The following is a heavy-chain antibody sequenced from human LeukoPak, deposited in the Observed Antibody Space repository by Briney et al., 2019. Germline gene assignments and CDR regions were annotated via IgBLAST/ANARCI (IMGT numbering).Heavy chain of an antibody. J-gene: IGHJ4*02. Sequence: SETLSPTCTVSGGSISSSSYYWGWIRQPPGKGLEWIGCIYYSGSTYYNPSLKSRVSISVDTSKNQFSLKLSSVTAADTAVYYCARQLGYCSSTSCYADKVDYWGQGTLVTVSS. CDR1: GGSISSSSYY. V-gene: IGHV4-39*01. CDR3: ARQLGYCSSTSCYADKVDY. D-gene: IGHD2-2*01. CDR2: IYYSGST.